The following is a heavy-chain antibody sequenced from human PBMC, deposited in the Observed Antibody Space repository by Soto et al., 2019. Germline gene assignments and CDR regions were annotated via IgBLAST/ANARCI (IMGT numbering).Heavy chain of an antibody. CDR3: VKDSGDIAVVPAAGYGMDV. CDR1: GFTFTTYA. J-gene: IGHJ6*02. Sequence: AVSLRLSCAASGFTFTTYAMSWVRQAPGQGLKWVSGISGSGDGTYYADSVKGRFTIARDNSKNVLYLQMNSLRADDTAVYFCVKDSGDIAVVPAAGYGMDVWGQGTTVTVSS. CDR2: ISGSGDGT. D-gene: IGHD2-2*01. V-gene: IGHV3-23*01.